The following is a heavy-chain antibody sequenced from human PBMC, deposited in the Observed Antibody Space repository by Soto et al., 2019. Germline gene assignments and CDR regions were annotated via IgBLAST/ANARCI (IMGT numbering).Heavy chain of an antibody. CDR1: GYTFTSYV. J-gene: IGHJ4*02. D-gene: IGHD2-15*01. Sequence: ASVKVSCKASGYTFTSYVISWVRQAPGQGLEWMGWISAYNGNTNYAQKLQGRVTMTTDTSTSTAYMELRSLRSDDTAVYYCARDGVVVVAATRSTPNFDYWGQGTLVTVSS. CDR3: ARDGVVVVAATRSTPNFDY. CDR2: ISAYNGNT. V-gene: IGHV1-18*01.